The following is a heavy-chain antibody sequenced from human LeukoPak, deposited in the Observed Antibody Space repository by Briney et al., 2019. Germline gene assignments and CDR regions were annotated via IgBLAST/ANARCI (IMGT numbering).Heavy chain of an antibody. J-gene: IGHJ5*02. V-gene: IGHV4-4*02. CDR2: ILHTEST. CDR3: AREPGDSSSSGRWFDP. CDR1: GGSISSGNW. Sequence: PSETLSLTCAVSGGSISSGNWWSWVRQPPGKGLEWIGEILHTESTNYNPSLKSRVTISVDTSKNQFSLKLSSVTAADTAVYYCAREPGDSSSSGRWFDPWGQGTLVTVSS. D-gene: IGHD6-6*01.